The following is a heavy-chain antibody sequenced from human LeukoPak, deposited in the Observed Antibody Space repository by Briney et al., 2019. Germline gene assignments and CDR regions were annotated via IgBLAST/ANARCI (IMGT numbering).Heavy chain of an antibody. J-gene: IGHJ5*02. Sequence: SPSLPCAVSGGSLSSGGYSWGWVRPPPGKGLEWIGSIYLSGRTYNNPSLKSRDTISVDRSKKQFSLKLSSVTAADTAVYYCARGGVTTWFDPWGQGTLVTVSS. CDR1: GGSLSSGGYS. CDR3: ARGGVTTWFDP. CDR2: IYLSGRT. V-gene: IGHV4-30-2*01. D-gene: IGHD4-17*01.